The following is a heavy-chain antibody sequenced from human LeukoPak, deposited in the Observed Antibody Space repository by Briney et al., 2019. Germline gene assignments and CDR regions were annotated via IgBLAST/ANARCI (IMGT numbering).Heavy chain of an antibody. D-gene: IGHD3-22*01. CDR1: GFTFSSYS. V-gene: IGHV3-21*01. Sequence: GGSLRLSCAASGFTFSSYSMNWVRQAPGKGREWVSSISSSSSYIYYADSVKGRFTISRDNAKNSLYLQMNSLRAEDTAVYYCARASIMYYDSSGYCSWGQGTLVTVSS. CDR2: ISSSSSYI. CDR3: ARASIMYYDSSGYCS. J-gene: IGHJ5*02.